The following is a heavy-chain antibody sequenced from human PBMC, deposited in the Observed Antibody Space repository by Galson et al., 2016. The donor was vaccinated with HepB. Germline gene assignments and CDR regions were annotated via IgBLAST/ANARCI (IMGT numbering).Heavy chain of an antibody. V-gene: IGHV3-30*18. CDR3: AKRHEYCPPVGCSVDS. D-gene: IGHD2/OR15-2a*01. CDR1: GSIFRGYG. J-gene: IGHJ4*02. CDR2: DSVHGGRK. Sequence: LRLSCAGSGSIFRGYGMHWVRQAPGKGLEWVAADSVHGGRKFYADVVKGRFTISRDNSNNMLFPQMSSLRVDDTAVYYCAKRHEYCPPVGCSVDSWGQGTLVSVSS.